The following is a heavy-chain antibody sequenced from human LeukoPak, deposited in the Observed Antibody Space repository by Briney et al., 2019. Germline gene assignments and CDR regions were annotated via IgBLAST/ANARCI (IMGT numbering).Heavy chain of an antibody. J-gene: IGHJ4*02. Sequence: SETLSLTCTVSGGSISSYYWSWIRQPAGKGLEWIGRIYTSGSTNYNPSFKSRVTMSVDTSKNQFSLKLSSVTAADTAVYYCARSSMVRGVIITYYFDYWGQGTLVTVSS. CDR1: GGSISSYY. V-gene: IGHV4-4*07. CDR2: IYTSGST. D-gene: IGHD3-10*01. CDR3: ARSSMVRGVIITYYFDY.